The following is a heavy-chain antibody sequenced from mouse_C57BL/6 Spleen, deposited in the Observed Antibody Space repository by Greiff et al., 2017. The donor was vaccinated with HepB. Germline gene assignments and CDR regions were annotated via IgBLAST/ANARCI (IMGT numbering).Heavy chain of an antibody. J-gene: IGHJ4*01. CDR3: ARDGKARDYDERAYAMDY. V-gene: IGHV5-16*01. Sequence: EVKLQQSEGGLVQPGSSMKLSCTASGFTFSDYYMAWVRQVPEKGLEWVANINYDGSSTYYLDSLKSRFIISRDNAKNILYLQMSSLKSEDTATYYCARDGKARDYDERAYAMDYWGQGTSVTVSS. D-gene: IGHD2-4*01. CDR2: INYDGSST. CDR1: GFTFSDYY.